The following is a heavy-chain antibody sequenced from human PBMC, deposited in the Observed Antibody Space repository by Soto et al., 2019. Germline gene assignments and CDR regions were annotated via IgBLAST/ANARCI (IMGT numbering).Heavy chain of an antibody. CDR3: ARVRPRYSCSSANPTEVEYFQH. D-gene: IGHD6-13*01. J-gene: IGHJ1*01. CDR1: GYTFTSYG. Sequence: QVQLVQSGAEVKKPGASVKVSCKASGYTFTSYGISWLRQAPGQGLEWMGWISAYNGNTNYAQKVQGRVTMTTDTSTSTAYLELRSLRCDDTAVYYCARVRPRYSCSSANPTEVEYFQHWGQGTLVTVYS. V-gene: IGHV1-18*01. CDR2: ISAYNGNT.